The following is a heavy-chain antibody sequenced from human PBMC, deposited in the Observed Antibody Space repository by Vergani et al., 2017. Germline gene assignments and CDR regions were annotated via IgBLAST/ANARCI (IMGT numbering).Heavy chain of an antibody. CDR3: ARGGGDYGDQGLDY. D-gene: IGHD4-17*01. J-gene: IGHJ4*02. CDR1: GGTFSSYT. Sequence: QVQLVHSGAEVKKPGSSVKVSCKASGGTFSSYTISWVRQAPGQGLEWMGRIIPILGIANYGQKFQGRVTITADKSTSTAYMELSSVRSEDTAVYYCARGGGDYGDQGLDYWGQGTLVTVSS. V-gene: IGHV1-69*02. CDR2: IIPILGIA.